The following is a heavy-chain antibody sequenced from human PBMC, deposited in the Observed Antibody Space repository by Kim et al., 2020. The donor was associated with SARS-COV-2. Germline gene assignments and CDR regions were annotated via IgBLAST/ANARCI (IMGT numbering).Heavy chain of an antibody. D-gene: IGHD2-2*02. Sequence: YYADPVTGRFTVSRDNSENTLYLQMNGLRADDTAIYYCVKRGYTGTWPAPHWGQGILVTVSS. J-gene: IGHJ4*02. CDR3: VKRGYTGTWPAPH. V-gene: IGHV3-23*01.